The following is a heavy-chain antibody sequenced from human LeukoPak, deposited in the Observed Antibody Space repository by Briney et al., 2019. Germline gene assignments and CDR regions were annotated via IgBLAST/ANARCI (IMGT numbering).Heavy chain of an antibody. J-gene: IGHJ5*02. CDR2: IYHSGST. V-gene: IGHV4-38-2*02. CDR1: GYSISSGYY. CDR3: ARCRGSSCYHWFDP. Sequence: SETLSLTCTVSGYSISSGYYWGWIRQPPGKGLEWIGSIYHSGSTYYNPSLKSRVTISVDTSKNQFSLKLSSVTAADTAVYYCARCRGSSCYHWFDPWGQGSLVTVSS. D-gene: IGHD2-15*01.